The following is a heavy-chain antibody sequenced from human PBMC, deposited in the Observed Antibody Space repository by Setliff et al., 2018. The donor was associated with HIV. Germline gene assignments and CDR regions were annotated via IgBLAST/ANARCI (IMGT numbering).Heavy chain of an antibody. J-gene: IGHJ4*02. CDR3: ARGIAAAGTPFDS. CDR2: IYTSGST. D-gene: IGHD6-13*01. V-gene: IGHV4-61*09. CDR1: GGSTSSGSYY. Sequence: SETLSLTCTVSGGSTSSGSYYWSWIRQPAGKGLEWIGHIYTSGSTNYNPSLKSRVTISLDTSKNHFSLKLSSVTAADTAVYYCARGIAAAGTPFDSWGQGTLVTVSS.